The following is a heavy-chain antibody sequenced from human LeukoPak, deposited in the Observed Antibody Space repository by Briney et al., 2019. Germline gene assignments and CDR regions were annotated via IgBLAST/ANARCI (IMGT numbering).Heavy chain of an antibody. CDR2: IYADGST. Sequence: SETLSLTCTVSGASISSHYWSWIRQSAAKGLEWIGRIYADGSTTYNPSLQSRVTMSADTSRNQLSLKLTSVTAADTAVYYCARNYYDSSGYNDYWGQGTLVTVSS. CDR3: ARNYYDSSGYNDY. J-gene: IGHJ4*02. CDR1: GASISSHY. V-gene: IGHV4-4*07. D-gene: IGHD3-22*01.